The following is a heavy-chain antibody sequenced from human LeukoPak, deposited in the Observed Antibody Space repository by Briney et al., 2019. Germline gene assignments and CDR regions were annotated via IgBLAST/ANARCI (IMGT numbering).Heavy chain of an antibody. CDR2: IYYSGST. CDR3: ARDPLDPMTTVTTGENAFDI. J-gene: IGHJ3*02. CDR1: GGSISSYY. V-gene: IGHV4-59*12. D-gene: IGHD4-17*01. Sequence: ETLSLTCTVSGGSISSYYWSWIRQPPGKGLEWIGYIYYSGSTNYNPSLKSRVTISVDTSKNQFSLKLSSVTAADTAVYYCARDPLDPMTTVTTGENAFDIWGQGTMVTVSS.